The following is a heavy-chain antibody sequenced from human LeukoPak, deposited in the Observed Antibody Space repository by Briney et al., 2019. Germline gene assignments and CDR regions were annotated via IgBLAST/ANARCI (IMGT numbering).Heavy chain of an antibody. V-gene: IGHV4-34*01. CDR2: INHSGST. J-gene: IGHJ4*02. D-gene: IGHD1-26*01. CDR3: ARGNPSGSSAAFDY. CDR1: GGSISGYY. Sequence: SETLSLTCTVSGGSISGYYWSWIRQPPGKGLEWLGEINHSGSTNYNPSLKSRVTISVDTSKNQFSLKLSSVTAADTAVYYCARGNPSGSSAAFDYWGQGTLVTVSS.